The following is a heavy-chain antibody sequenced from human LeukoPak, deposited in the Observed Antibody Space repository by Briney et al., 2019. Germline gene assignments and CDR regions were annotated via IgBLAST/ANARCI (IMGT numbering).Heavy chain of an antibody. Sequence: ASVKVSCKASGYTFTSYYMHWVRQAPGQGPEWMGWISAYNGNTNYAQKLQGRVTMTTDTSTSTAYMELRSLRSDDTAVYYCASGYYDSSGYYERHYYYYGMDVWGQGTTVTVSS. V-gene: IGHV1-18*04. CDR1: GYTFTSYY. D-gene: IGHD3-22*01. J-gene: IGHJ6*02. CDR2: ISAYNGNT. CDR3: ASGYYDSSGYYERHYYYYGMDV.